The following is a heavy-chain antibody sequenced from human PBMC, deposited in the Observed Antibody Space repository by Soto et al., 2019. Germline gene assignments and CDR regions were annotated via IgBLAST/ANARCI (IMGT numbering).Heavy chain of an antibody. D-gene: IGHD3-3*01. CDR1: GFTFSNAW. Sequence: GGSLRLSCAASGFTFSNAWMTWVRQAPGKGLEWVGRIKSKISGGTTDYAAPVKGRFTISRDDSKSTLYLQMDSLNSEDTGFYHCVWSGTNWLGPWGQGTLVTVSS. J-gene: IGHJ5*02. CDR3: VWSGTNWLGP. V-gene: IGHV3-15*01. CDR2: IKSKISGGTT.